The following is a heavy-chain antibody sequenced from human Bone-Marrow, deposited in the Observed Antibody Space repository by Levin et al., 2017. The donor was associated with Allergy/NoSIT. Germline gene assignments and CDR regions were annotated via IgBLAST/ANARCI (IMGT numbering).Heavy chain of an antibody. J-gene: IGHJ5*02. Sequence: SCTVSGGSISNYYWSWIRQPPGKGLEWIGYAYYSGSTSYNPSLKSRVTISVDTSKSQFSLKLSSVTAADTAVYYCARDQGQTYYDVWSDNSWFDPWGQGTLVTVSS. CDR1: GGSISNYY. D-gene: IGHD3-3*01. CDR2: AYYSGST. CDR3: ARDQGQTYYDVWSDNSWFDP. V-gene: IGHV4-59*01.